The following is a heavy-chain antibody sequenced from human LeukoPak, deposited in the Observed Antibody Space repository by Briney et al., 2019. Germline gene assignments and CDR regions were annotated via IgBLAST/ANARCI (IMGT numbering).Heavy chain of an antibody. V-gene: IGHV1-46*01. J-gene: IGHJ3*02. CDR1: GGTSSSYA. D-gene: IGHD5-24*01. Sequence: ASVKVSCKASGGTSSSYAISWVRQAPGQGLEWMGIVNLSGDSTNYAQNFQGRVTMTGDTSTSTVYMELSSLRSEDTAVYYCARVRDGYNDAYDIWGQGTMVTVTS. CDR3: ARVRDGYNDAYDI. CDR2: VNLSGDST.